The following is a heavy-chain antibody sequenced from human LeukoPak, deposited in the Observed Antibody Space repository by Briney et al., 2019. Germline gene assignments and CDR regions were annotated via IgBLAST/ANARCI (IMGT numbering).Heavy chain of an antibody. J-gene: IGHJ4*02. CDR1: GFTFDNYA. CDR3: AKGSRDSRPYYFDF. D-gene: IGHD3-10*01. V-gene: IGHV3-23*01. CDR2: ITGSGRDT. Sequence: LGGSLRLSCVASGFTFDNYAMSWVRQAPGKGLEWVSAITGSGRDTYHAESVKGRFTISRDNSKNTLYLQMNSLRAEDMALYYCAKGSRDSRPYYFDFWGQGTLVTVSS.